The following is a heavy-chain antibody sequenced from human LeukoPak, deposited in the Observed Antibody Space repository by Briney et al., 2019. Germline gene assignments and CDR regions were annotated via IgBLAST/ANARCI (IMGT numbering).Heavy chain of an antibody. J-gene: IGHJ4*02. Sequence: PGGSLRLPCAASGFTFSSYAMCWVRQPPGKGLEWVSGISDSGGATYYADSVKGRFTISRDNSKNTLYLQMNSLRAEDTAVYYCATRSGWYYFDHWGQGILVTVSS. CDR3: ATRSGWYYFDH. V-gene: IGHV3-23*01. D-gene: IGHD6-19*01. CDR2: ISDSGGAT. CDR1: GFTFSSYA.